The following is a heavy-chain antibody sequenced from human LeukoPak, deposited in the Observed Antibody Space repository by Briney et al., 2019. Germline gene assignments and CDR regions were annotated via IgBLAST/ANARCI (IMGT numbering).Heavy chain of an antibody. CDR3: SEGYFDPFDH. CDR1: GVSFSTSY. Sequence: PSETLSLTCNVSGVSFSTSYWNWIRQRPAKGLEEIGCLSYTGKTDYNPSFKSRVSISLGSSNNHFSLKLTSVTAADTAVYYCSEGYFDPFDHWGQGILVNVSS. V-gene: IGHV4-59*01. CDR2: LSYTGKT. J-gene: IGHJ4*02. D-gene: IGHD2/OR15-2a*01.